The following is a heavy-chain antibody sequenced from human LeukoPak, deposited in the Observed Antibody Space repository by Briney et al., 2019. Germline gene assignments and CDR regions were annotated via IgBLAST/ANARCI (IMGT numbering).Heavy chain of an antibody. CDR2: IKPDGSEK. D-gene: IGHD3-3*01. CDR3: TREEWFHLDH. CDR1: GLMFRDYW. J-gene: IGHJ4*02. V-gene: IGHV3-7*03. Sequence: GGSLRLSCVVSGLMFRDYWMTWVRQTPGKGPEWVATIKPDGSEKFYMDSVEGRLTVSRDNAKNSLYLQMNNLSAEDTAVYYCTREEWFHLDHWGQGVLVTVSS.